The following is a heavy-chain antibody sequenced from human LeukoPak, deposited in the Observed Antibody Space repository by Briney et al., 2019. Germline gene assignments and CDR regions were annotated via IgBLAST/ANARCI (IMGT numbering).Heavy chain of an antibody. CDR1: GGSISSYY. CDR3: ARGSSSWYNFDY. Sequence: SETLSLTCTVSGGSISSYYWSWIRQPPGKGLEWIGYIYYSGSTYYNPSLKSRVTISVDTSKNQFSLKLSSVTAADTAVYYCARGSSSWYNFDYWGQGTLVTVSS. V-gene: IGHV4-59*12. CDR2: IYYSGST. D-gene: IGHD6-13*01. J-gene: IGHJ4*02.